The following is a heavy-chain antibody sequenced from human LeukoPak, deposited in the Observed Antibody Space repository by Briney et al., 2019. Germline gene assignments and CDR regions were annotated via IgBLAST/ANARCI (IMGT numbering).Heavy chain of an antibody. CDR1: GFTFSSYG. D-gene: IGHD5-24*01. CDR3: AKAGDGYNSYYYYYMDV. V-gene: IGHV3-30*02. CDR2: IRYDGSNK. Sequence: GGSLRLSCAASGFTFSSYGMHWVRQAPGKGLEWVAFIRYDGSNKYYADSVKGRFTISRDNSKNTLYLQMNSLRAEDTAVYYCAKAGDGYNSYYYYYMDVWGKGTTVTVSS. J-gene: IGHJ6*03.